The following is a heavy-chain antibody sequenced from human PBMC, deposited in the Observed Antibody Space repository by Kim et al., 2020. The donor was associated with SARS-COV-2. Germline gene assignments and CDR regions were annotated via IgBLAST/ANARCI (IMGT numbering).Heavy chain of an antibody. CDR3: ARDPRRLAASSGWAPGSY. Sequence: KGRFTISRDNAKNSLYLQMNSLRAEDTALYHCARDPRRLAASSGWAPGSYWGQGTLVTVSS. D-gene: IGHD6-19*01. J-gene: IGHJ4*02. V-gene: IGHV3-20*01.